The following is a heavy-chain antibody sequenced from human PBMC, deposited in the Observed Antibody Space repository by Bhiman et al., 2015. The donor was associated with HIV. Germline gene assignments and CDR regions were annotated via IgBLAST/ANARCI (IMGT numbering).Heavy chain of an antibody. CDR3: AKSKYHYNFWSGYYDY. CDR1: GFSISSYT. CDR2: ISWNSDKV. Sequence: EVQLVESGGGLVKPGGSLRLSCAASGFSISSYTMNWVRQAPGKGLEWVSGISWNSDKVAYADSVKDRFTISRDNAKSSLYLQMNSLSGEDTALYYCAKSKYHYNFWSGYYDYWGQGAQVSVSS. D-gene: IGHD3-3*01. V-gene: IGHV3-21*04. J-gene: IGHJ4*02.